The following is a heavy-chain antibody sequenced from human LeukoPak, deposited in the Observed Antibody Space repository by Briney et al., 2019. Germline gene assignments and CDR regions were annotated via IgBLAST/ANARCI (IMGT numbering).Heavy chain of an antibody. D-gene: IGHD6-19*01. CDR3: ARGYSSGWYRFDP. CDR2: IYYSGST. V-gene: IGHV4-59*01. Sequence: SETLSLTCTVSGGSISSYYWSWIRQPPGKGLEWIGYIYYSGSTNYNPSLKSRVTISVDTSKIHFSLKLSSVTSADTAVYYCARGYSSGWYRFDPWGQGTLVTVSS. CDR1: GGSISSYY. J-gene: IGHJ5*02.